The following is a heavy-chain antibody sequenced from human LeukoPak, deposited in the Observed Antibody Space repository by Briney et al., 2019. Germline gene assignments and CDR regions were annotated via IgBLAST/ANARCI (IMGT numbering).Heavy chain of an antibody. CDR1: GGSISSYY. D-gene: IGHD3-3*01. CDR3: ARGDPYYDFWSGTD. J-gene: IGHJ4*02. CDR2: IYYSGST. V-gene: IGHV4-59*01. Sequence: PSETLSLTCTVSGGSISSYYWSWIRQPPGKGLEWIGYIYYSGSTNYNPSLKSRVTISVDTSKNQFSLKLSSVTAADTAVYYCARGDPYYDFWSGTDWGQGTLVTVSS.